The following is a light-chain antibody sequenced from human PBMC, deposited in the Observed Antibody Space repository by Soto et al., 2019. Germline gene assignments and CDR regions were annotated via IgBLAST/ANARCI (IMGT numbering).Light chain of an antibody. J-gene: IGLJ2*01. CDR3: NSYRSTDTVV. V-gene: IGLV2-14*01. CDR2: EVS. CDR1: SNDVRGYNH. Sequence: QSALTQPASVSGSPGQSITISCTGTSNDVRGYNHVSWYQQHPGKAPKLIIYEVSYRPSGVSNRFSGSKSGNTASLTISGLQAEDEADYYCNSYRSTDTVVFGGGTQLTVL.